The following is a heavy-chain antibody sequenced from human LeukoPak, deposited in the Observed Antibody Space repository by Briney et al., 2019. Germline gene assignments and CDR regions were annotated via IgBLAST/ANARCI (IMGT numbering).Heavy chain of an antibody. CDR3: ARDESGDNDAFDI. CDR1: GFTFSSYN. Sequence: PGGSLRLSCAASGFTFSSYNMNWVRQAPGRGLEWVSSISSSSSYIYYADSVKGRFTISRGNAKNSLYLQMNSLRAEDTAVYYCARDESGDNDAFDIWGQGTMVTVSS. CDR2: ISSSSSYI. J-gene: IGHJ3*02. V-gene: IGHV3-21*01. D-gene: IGHD2-21*01.